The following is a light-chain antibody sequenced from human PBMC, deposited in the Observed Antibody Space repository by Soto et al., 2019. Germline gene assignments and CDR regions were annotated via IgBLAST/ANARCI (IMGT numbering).Light chain of an antibody. J-gene: IGKJ4*01. Sequence: EIVMTQSPATLSVSPGERATLSCRASQSVSSNLACYQQKPGQAPRLLIYGASTRATGIPARFSGSGSGTEFTLTISSLQSEGLAVYYCQQYNSWPPLTFGGGTKVEIK. CDR2: GAS. CDR3: QQYNSWPPLT. V-gene: IGKV3-15*01. CDR1: QSVSSN.